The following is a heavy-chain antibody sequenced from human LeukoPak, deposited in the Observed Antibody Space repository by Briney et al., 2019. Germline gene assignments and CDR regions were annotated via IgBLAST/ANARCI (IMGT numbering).Heavy chain of an antibody. CDR2: INSNSGAT. D-gene: IGHD5-24*01. CDR1: GYTFTGYY. CDR3: ARETDRDGYKDLDY. Sequence: ASVKVSCKASGYTFTGYYMHWVRQAPGQGLEWMGWINSNSGATNSAQKFQGRVTMTGDTSISTAYMELSRLRFDDTAVYYCARETDRDGYKDLDYWGQGTLVTVSS. V-gene: IGHV1-2*02. J-gene: IGHJ4*02.